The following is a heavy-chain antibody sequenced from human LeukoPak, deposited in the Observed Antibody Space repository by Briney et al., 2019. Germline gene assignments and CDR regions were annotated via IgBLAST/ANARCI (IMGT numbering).Heavy chain of an antibody. V-gene: IGHV1-18*01. CDR3: ARDRGGISTSNWFDP. CDR1: GYTFTSYG. J-gene: IGHJ5*02. Sequence: ASVKVSCKASGYTFTSYGISWVRQAPGQGLEWMGWISAYNGNTNYAQKLQGRVTMTTDTSTSTAYMELRSLRSDDTAVYYCARDRGGISTSNWFDPWGQGTLDTVSS. D-gene: IGHD5/OR15-5a*01. CDR2: ISAYNGNT.